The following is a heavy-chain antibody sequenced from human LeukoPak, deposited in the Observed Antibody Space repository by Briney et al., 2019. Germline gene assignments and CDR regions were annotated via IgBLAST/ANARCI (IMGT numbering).Heavy chain of an antibody. J-gene: IGHJ4*02. Sequence: GASVKVSCKASGYTFTSYDINWVRQAAGQGLEWMGWMNPNSGDTGYVEKFQGRVTMTRDTSITTAYMELSSLRSEDTAVYYCTRSGFGGGVHFDYWGQGTLITVSS. CDR3: TRSGFGGGVHFDY. CDR2: MNPNSGDT. D-gene: IGHD3-16*01. V-gene: IGHV1-8*01. CDR1: GYTFTSYD.